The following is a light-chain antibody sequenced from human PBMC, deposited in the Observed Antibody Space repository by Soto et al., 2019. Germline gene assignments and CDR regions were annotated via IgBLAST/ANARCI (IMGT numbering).Light chain of an antibody. Sequence: EIVLTQSPGTLSLSPGERATLSCRASQSVSSSYLAWYQQKPGQAPRLLIYGASSWATGIPDRFSGSGSGTDFTLTISRLEPEDFAVYYCEQYGSSPTTFGQGTKV. CDR3: EQYGSSPTT. CDR2: GAS. J-gene: IGKJ1*01. CDR1: QSVSSSY. V-gene: IGKV3-20*01.